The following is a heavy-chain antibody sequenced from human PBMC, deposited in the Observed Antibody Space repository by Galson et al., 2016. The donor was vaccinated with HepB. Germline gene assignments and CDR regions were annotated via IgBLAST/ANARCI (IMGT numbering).Heavy chain of an antibody. J-gene: IGHJ4*02. CDR2: ISYDGSIQ. CDR1: GFTFRNYG. Sequence: SLRLSCAASGFTFRNYGIHWVRQAPGKGLEWVAQISYDGSIQYYADSVKGRFTISRDNSKNTLCLQMNSLRTEDTAVYYCAKDKRGHSSAWYWYFDYWGPGTLVSVSS. D-gene: IGHD6-13*01. V-gene: IGHV3-30*18. CDR3: AKDKRGHSSAWYWYFDY.